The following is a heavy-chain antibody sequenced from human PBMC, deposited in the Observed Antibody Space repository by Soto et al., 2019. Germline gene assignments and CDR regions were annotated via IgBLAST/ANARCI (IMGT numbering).Heavy chain of an antibody. V-gene: IGHV3-23*01. CDR1: GLTLSSCA. D-gene: IGHD5-12*01. Sequence: PGGSLRLSCAASGLTLSSCAMRWVRQAPGKGLEWVSTISGGGGNTYYADSVKGRFTISRDNSKSTLYLQMNSLRAEDTAVYYCAKVFASGYAPPTPSDYWGQGTLVTVSS. CDR2: ISGGGGNT. CDR3: AKVFASGYAPPTPSDY. J-gene: IGHJ4*02.